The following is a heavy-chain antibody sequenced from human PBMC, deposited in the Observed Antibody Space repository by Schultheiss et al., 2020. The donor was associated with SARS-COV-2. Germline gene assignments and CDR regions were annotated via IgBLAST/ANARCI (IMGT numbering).Heavy chain of an antibody. CDR2: IWYDGSNK. V-gene: IGHV3-33*01. CDR1: GFTFSSYG. Sequence: GGSLRLSCAASGFTFSSYGMHWVRQAPGKGLEWVAVIWYDGSNKYYADSVKGRFTISRDNSKNTLYLQMNSLRAEDTAVYYCARMGYSYGMYYFDYWGQGTLVTVSS. J-gene: IGHJ4*02. D-gene: IGHD5-18*01. CDR3: ARMGYSYGMYYFDY.